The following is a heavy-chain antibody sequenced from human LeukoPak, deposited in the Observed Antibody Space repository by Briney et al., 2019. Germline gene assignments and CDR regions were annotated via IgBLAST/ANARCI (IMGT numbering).Heavy chain of an antibody. CDR3: ARAGMTTIEIDY. CDR1: GGSISSYY. CDR2: IYYSGST. J-gene: IGHJ4*02. V-gene: IGHV4-59*08. Sequence: SETLSLTCTVSGGSISSYYWSWIRQPPGKGLEWIGYIYYSGSTNYNPSLKSRVTISVDTSKNQFSLKLSSVTAADTAVYYCARAGMTTIEIDYWGQGTLVTVSS. D-gene: IGHD5-24*01.